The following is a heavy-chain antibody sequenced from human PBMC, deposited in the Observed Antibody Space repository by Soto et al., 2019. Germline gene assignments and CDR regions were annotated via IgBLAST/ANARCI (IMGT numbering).Heavy chain of an antibody. CDR3: AREGIAAAGMYYYGMDV. CDR2: INPSGGST. V-gene: IGHV1-46*01. CDR1: GYTFTSYY. Sequence: ASVKVSCKASGYTFTSYYMHWVRQAPGQGLEWMGIINPSGGSTSYAQKFQGRVTMTRDTSTSTVYMELSSLRSEDTAVYYCAREGIAAAGMYYYGMDVWGQGTTVTVS. D-gene: IGHD6-13*01. J-gene: IGHJ6*02.